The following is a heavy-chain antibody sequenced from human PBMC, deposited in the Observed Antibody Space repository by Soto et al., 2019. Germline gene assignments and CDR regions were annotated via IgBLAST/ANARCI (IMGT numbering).Heavy chain of an antibody. CDR3: ARGGSDYYFDY. J-gene: IGHJ4*02. CDR2: INRNGGST. V-gene: IGHV3-64*01. Sequence: EVQLVESGGGLVQPGGSLRLSCAASGFTFSSYAMHWVRQAPGKGLEYVSTINRNGGSTYYANSVKGRFTISRDNSKNTLYLQMGGRRAEDRAVYYCARGGSDYYFDYWGQGTLVTVSS. D-gene: IGHD2-21*02. CDR1: GFTFSSYA.